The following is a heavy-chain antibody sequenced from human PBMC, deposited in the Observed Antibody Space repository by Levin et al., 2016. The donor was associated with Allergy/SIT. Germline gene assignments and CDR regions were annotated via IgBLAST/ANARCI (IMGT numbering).Heavy chain of an antibody. CDR2: ISNSGRT. D-gene: IGHD2-2*01. CDR1: GASLTGNY. Sequence: SETLSLTCGVSGASLTGNYWSWLRQPPGKGLEWIGTISNSGRTYYNPSLKSRVSISLDTSKNQFSLKLSAVTAADTAMYYCARRGVVIAADWYFDLWGRGTLVTVSS. V-gene: IGHV4-34*01. J-gene: IGHJ2*01. CDR3: ARRGVVIAADWYFDL.